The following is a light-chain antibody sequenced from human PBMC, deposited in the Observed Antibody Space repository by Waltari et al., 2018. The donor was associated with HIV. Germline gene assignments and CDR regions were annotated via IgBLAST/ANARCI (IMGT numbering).Light chain of an antibody. CDR3: SSYAGRNNFV. Sequence: QSALTQPPSASGSPGQSVTISCTGTSSDVGGYNYVSWYKQHPGKAPKLMIYEVSKLPSGVPDRFSGSKSGNTASLTVSGLQPEDEADYYCSSYAGRNNFVFGTGTKVTVL. CDR2: EVS. J-gene: IGLJ1*01. CDR1: SSDVGGYNY. V-gene: IGLV2-8*01.